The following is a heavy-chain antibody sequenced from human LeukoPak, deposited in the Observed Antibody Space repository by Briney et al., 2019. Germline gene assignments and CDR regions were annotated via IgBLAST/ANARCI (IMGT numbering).Heavy chain of an antibody. CDR2: INHSGST. V-gene: IGHV4-34*01. CDR1: GGSFSGYY. CDR3: ASISSGYHTPDY. D-gene: IGHD3-22*01. J-gene: IGHJ4*02. Sequence: SETLSLTCAVYGGSFSGYYWSWIRQPPGKGLEWIGEINHSGSTNYNPSLKSRVTISVDTSKNQFSLKLSSVTAADTAVYYCASISSGYHTPDYWGQGTLVTVSS.